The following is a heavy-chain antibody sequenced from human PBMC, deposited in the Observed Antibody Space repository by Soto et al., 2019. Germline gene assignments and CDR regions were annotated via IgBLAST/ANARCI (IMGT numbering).Heavy chain of an antibody. V-gene: IGHV1-69*13. CDR2: IIPIFGTA. CDR1: GGTFSSYA. Sequence: ASVKVSCKASGGTFSSYAISWVRQAPGQGLEWMGGIIPIFGTANYAQKFQGRVTITADESTSTAYMELSSLRSEDTAVYYCARDHLKRWSGYSFYYSGMDVWGPG. D-gene: IGHD3-3*01. CDR3: ARDHLKRWSGYSFYYSGMDV. J-gene: IGHJ6*02.